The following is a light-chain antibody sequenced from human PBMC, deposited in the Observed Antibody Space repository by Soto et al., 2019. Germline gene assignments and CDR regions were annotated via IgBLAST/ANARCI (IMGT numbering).Light chain of an antibody. Sequence: DIVMTQSPDSLAVSLGERATINCRSSQSVFYSSNNKNYLAWYQQKPGQPPKLLIYWAPTRESGVPVRFSGSGSGTDFTLTISSLQAEDVAVYYCHQYYDTLWTFGQGTKVDIK. V-gene: IGKV4-1*01. CDR2: WAP. J-gene: IGKJ1*01. CDR3: HQYYDTLWT. CDR1: QSVFYSSNNKNY.